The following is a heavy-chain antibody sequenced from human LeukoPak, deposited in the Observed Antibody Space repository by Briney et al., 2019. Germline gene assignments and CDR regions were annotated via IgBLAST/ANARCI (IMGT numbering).Heavy chain of an antibody. D-gene: IGHD2/OR15-2a*01. CDR1: GGSISSSSYY. CDR2: IYYSGST. V-gene: IGHV4-39*01. CDR3: SGLILSRWFDP. J-gene: IGHJ5*02. Sequence: SETLSLTCTVSGGSISSSSYYWGWIRQPPGKGLEWIGSIYYSGSTYYNPSLKSRVTITVDSSKTQYPLKLSSVTAADTAVYFCSGLILSRWFDPWGEGTLVTVSS.